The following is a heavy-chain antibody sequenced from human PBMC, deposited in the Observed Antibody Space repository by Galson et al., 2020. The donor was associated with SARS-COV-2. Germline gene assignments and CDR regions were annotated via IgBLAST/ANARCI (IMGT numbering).Heavy chain of an antibody. CDR1: GDSSSVYF. V-gene: IGHV4-4*07. CDR2: VYASGST. D-gene: IGHD2-21*01. Sequence: SETLSLPCSVSGDSSSVYFWSWIRQSAGKGLEWIGDVYASGSTRYNPSLQRRVTMSIDTSNNQFSMSLNSVTAADTAIYYCARFVLMSSAFDIWGQGTKVTVSS. CDR3: ARFVLMSSAFDI. J-gene: IGHJ3*02.